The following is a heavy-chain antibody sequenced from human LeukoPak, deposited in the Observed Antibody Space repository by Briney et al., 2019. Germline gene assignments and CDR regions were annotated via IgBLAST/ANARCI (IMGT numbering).Heavy chain of an antibody. CDR3: ARRIRGVNDAFDI. CDR1: GGSFSGYY. CDR2: INHSGST. Sequence: SETLSLTCAVYGGSFSGYYWSWIRQPPGKGLEWIGEINHSGSTNYNPSLKSRVTISVDTSKNHFSLKLNSVTAADTAVYYCARRIRGVNDAFDIWGQGTMVTVSS. D-gene: IGHD3-10*01. V-gene: IGHV4-34*01. J-gene: IGHJ3*02.